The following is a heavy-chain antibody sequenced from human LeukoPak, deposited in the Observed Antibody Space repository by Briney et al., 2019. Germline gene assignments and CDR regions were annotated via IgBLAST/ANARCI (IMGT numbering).Heavy chain of an antibody. D-gene: IGHD3-10*01. CDR1: GGTFSSYA. V-gene: IGHV1-69*04. J-gene: IGHJ3*01. Sequence: SVTVSRKASGGTFSSYAISWVRQAPGQGFEWMGRIIPILGIANYAQKFQGRVTIIADKSTSTAYMELSSLRSEDTAVYYCARDRAPEFRAFDVWGQGTMVTVSS. CDR2: IIPILGIA. CDR3: ARDRAPEFRAFDV.